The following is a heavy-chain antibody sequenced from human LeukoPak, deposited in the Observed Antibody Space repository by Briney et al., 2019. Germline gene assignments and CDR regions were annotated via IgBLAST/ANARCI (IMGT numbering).Heavy chain of an antibody. D-gene: IGHD6-19*01. CDR3: ARAPRTAVAGTSRYYMDV. J-gene: IGHJ6*03. CDR1: GGSISSSSYY. CDR2: IYYSGST. Sequence: PSETLSLTCTVSGGSISSSSYYWGWVRQPPGTGLEWIGSIYYSGSTYYNPSLKSRVTISVDTSKNQFSLKLSSVTAADTAVYYCARAPRTAVAGTSRYYMDVWGKGTTVTISS. V-gene: IGHV4-39*01.